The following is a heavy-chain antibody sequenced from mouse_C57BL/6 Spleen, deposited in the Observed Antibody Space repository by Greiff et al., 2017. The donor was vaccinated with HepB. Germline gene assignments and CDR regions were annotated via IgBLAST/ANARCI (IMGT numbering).Heavy chain of an antibody. D-gene: IGHD1-1*01. V-gene: IGHV1-15*01. J-gene: IGHJ1*03. Sequence: QVQLQQSGAELVRPGASVTLSCKASGYTFTDYEMHWVKQTPVHGLEWIGAIDPETGGTAYNQKFKGKAILTADKSSSTAYMELRSLTSEDSAVYYCTRATTVPYWYFDVWGTGTTVTVSS. CDR2: IDPETGGT. CDR3: TRATTVPYWYFDV. CDR1: GYTFTDYE.